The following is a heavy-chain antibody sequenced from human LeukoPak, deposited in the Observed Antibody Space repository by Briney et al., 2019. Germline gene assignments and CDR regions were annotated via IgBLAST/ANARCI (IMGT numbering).Heavy chain of an antibody. CDR2: ISTSGDTI. Sequence: GGSLRLSCAASGFTFSSYEMNWVRQAPGKGLEWVSYISTSGDTIEYADSVKGRFTISRDNAKNSLYLQMDSLRAEDTAVYYCARGYYYGMDVWGQGTTVTVSS. CDR1: GFTFSSYE. CDR3: ARGYYYGMDV. V-gene: IGHV3-48*03. J-gene: IGHJ6*02.